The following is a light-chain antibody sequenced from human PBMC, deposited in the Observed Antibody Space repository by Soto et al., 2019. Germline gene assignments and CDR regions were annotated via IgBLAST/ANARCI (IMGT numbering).Light chain of an antibody. CDR1: QSISIW. Sequence: DIQMTQSPSTLSASIGDRVTITCRASQSISIWLAWYQQKPGKTPKLLIHKASNVESGVPARFSGSGSGTEFTLTISSLQPDDFATYYCQQYNSNSRAFGQGTKVEIK. CDR2: KAS. J-gene: IGKJ1*01. V-gene: IGKV1-5*03. CDR3: QQYNSNSRA.